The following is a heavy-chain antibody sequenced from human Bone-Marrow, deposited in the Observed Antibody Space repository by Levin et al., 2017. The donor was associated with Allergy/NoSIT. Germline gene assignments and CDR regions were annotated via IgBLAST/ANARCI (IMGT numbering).Heavy chain of an antibody. J-gene: IGHJ4*02. CDR2: IGDSGAKT. CDR1: GFTFSNYA. CDR3: AKDRARYGLDFDY. Sequence: GGSLRLSCGASGFTFSNYAMNWVRQAPGKGLEWVSGIGDSGAKTYYADSVKGRFTISRDNSKDTLYLQMNFLRAEDTALYYCAKDRARYGLDFDYWGQGTLVTVSS. D-gene: IGHD5-18*01. V-gene: IGHV3-23*01.